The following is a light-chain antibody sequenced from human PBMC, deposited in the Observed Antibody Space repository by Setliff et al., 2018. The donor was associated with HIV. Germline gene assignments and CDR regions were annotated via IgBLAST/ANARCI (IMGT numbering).Light chain of an antibody. V-gene: IGLV2-23*02. J-gene: IGLJ2*01. CDR1: SSDIGDYES. Sequence: QSVLTQPASVSGSPGQSITISCTGSSSDIGDYESVSWYQQHPGEVPKLMIYDVTKRPSGVSNRFSASKSGNTASLTISGLQAEDEAHYYCCSYAGGDTGIFGGGTKVTVL. CDR3: CSYAGGDTGI. CDR2: DVT.